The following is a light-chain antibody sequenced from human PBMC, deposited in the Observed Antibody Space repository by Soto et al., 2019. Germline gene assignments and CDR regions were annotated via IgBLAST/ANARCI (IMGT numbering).Light chain of an antibody. Sequence: EIVLTQSPATLSFSPGERATLSCRASQSVSSYLAWYQQKPGQAPRLLIYDASNRATGIPARFSGSGSGTDFTLTISSLEPEDFAVYYCQQRSSNWPPVTFGQGTRLEIK. V-gene: IGKV3-11*01. J-gene: IGKJ5*01. CDR1: QSVSSY. CDR3: QQRSSNWPPVT. CDR2: DAS.